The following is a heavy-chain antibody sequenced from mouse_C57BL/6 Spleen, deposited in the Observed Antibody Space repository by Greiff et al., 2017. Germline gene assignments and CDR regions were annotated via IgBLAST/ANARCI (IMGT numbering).Heavy chain of an antibody. Sequence: EVKLMESGGGLVKPGGSLKLSCAASGFTFSSYAMSWVRQTPEKRLEWVATISDGGSYTYYPDNVKGRFTISRDNAKNNLYLQMRHLKSEDTAMYYCARGITTVVATLWYFDVWGTGTTVTVSS. CDR2: ISDGGSYT. CDR3: ARGITTVVATLWYFDV. CDR1: GFTFSSYA. V-gene: IGHV5-4*03. J-gene: IGHJ1*03. D-gene: IGHD1-1*01.